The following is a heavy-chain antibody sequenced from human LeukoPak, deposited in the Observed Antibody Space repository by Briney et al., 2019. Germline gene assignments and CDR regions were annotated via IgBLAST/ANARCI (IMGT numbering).Heavy chain of an antibody. CDR1: GFTFSSYD. CDR2: IKQDGSDK. Sequence: GGSLRLSCAASGFTFSSYDMNWIRQAPGKGLEWVANIKQDGSDKSYVDSVKGRFTISKDNAKNSLYLQMNSLRAEDTAVYYCVRDFSRTRLERPFDSWGQGPLVPVSS. J-gene: IGHJ4*02. D-gene: IGHD1-1*01. CDR3: VRDFSRTRLERPFDS. V-gene: IGHV3-7*01.